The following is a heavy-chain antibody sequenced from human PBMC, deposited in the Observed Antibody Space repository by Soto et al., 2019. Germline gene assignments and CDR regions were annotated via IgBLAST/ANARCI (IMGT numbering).Heavy chain of an antibody. D-gene: IGHD4-17*01. Sequence: EVQLVESGGGLVQPGGSLRLSCAASGFTFSNYWMSWVRQAPGKGLEWVANINQDGSEKYYVDSVKGRFTISRDNARSSLYLQMNSLRPEDTAVYYCARDKAYGDSEDYWGQGTLVIVSS. CDR3: ARDKAYGDSEDY. J-gene: IGHJ4*02. CDR1: GFTFSNYW. CDR2: INQDGSEK. V-gene: IGHV3-7*03.